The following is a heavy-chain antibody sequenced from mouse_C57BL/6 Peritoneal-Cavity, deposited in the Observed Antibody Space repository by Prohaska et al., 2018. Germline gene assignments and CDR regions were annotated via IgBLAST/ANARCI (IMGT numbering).Heavy chain of an antibody. CDR2: INPNNGGT. CDR3: NSNYYYYAMDY. Sequence: HGKSLEWIGYINPNNGGTSYNQKFKGKATLTVNKSSSTAYMELRSLTSEDSAVYYCNSNYYYYAMDYWGQGTSVTVSS. D-gene: IGHD2-5*01. J-gene: IGHJ4*01. V-gene: IGHV1-22*01.